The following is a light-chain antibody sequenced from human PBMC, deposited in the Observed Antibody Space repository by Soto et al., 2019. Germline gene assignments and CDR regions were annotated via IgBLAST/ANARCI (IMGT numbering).Light chain of an antibody. Sequence: IVLTQSPGTLSLSPGERATLSCRASQSVTSSYLAWYQQKPGQAPRLLISSASSRATGIPDRFNGSGSGTEFTLTISRLEPEDFAVYFCQQYESSRSITFGQGTRLEIK. CDR1: QSVTSSY. CDR2: SAS. V-gene: IGKV3-20*01. J-gene: IGKJ5*01. CDR3: QQYESSRSIT.